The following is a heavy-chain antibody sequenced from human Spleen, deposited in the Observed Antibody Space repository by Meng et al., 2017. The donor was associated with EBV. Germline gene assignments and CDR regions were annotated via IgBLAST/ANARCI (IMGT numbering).Heavy chain of an antibody. D-gene: IGHD3-22*01. V-gene: IGHV3-30-3*01. CDR2: ITYDGTNK. CDR3: ARPDYDPSGYYFSPYLDS. CDR1: GFTFSSFA. Sequence: QVQLVESGGGVVQPGKSLIVSCASYGFTFSSFAMHWVRQAPGKGLEWVALITYDGTNKYYADSVKDRFTISRDDSKNTLHLQMNILRPEDTAIYYCARPDYDPSGYYFSPYLDSWGQGTLVTVSS. J-gene: IGHJ4*02.